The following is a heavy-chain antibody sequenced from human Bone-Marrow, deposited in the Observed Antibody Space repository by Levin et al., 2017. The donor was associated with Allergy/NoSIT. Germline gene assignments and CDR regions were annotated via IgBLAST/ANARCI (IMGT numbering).Heavy chain of an antibody. D-gene: IGHD6-25*01. J-gene: IGHJ5*02. CDR1: GGSFSGYY. Sequence: PSQTLSLTCAVYGGSFSGYYWSWIRQPPGKGLEWIGEINHSGSTNYNPSLKSRVTISVDTSKNQFSLKLSSVTAADTAVYYCARGLTSGSGWFDPWGQGTLVTVSS. CDR2: INHSGST. V-gene: IGHV4-34*01. CDR3: ARGLTSGSGWFDP.